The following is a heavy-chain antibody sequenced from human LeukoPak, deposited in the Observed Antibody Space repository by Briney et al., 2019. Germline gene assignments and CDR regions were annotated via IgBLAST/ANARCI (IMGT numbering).Heavy chain of an antibody. V-gene: IGHV4-4*02. CDR3: ARHTYYYGSGSYLLDY. J-gene: IGHJ4*02. CDR1: GGSISGSYW. D-gene: IGHD3-10*01. Sequence: PSETLSLTCGVSGGSISGSYWWSWVRQPPGKGLEWIGEIYHSGSTNYNPSLKSRVTISVDTSKNQFSLKLSSVTAADTAVYYCARHTYYYGSGSYLLDYWGQGTLVTVSS. CDR2: IYHSGST.